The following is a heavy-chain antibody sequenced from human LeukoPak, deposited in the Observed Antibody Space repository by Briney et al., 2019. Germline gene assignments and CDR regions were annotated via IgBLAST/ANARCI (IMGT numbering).Heavy chain of an antibody. D-gene: IGHD3-10*01. V-gene: IGHV3-74*01. CDR1: GFTFSTYW. CDR2: IRNDGTTT. J-gene: IGHJ4*02. CDR3: SGSLEY. Sequence: GGSLRLSCAASGFTFSTYWMHWVRQTPGKGLVWVSSIRNDGTTTNYADSVKGRFTISRDNAKNSLYLEMNSLKAEDMAVYYCSGSLEYWGQGALVTVSS.